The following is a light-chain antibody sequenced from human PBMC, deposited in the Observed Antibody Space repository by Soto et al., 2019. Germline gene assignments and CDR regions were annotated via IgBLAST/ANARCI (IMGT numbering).Light chain of an antibody. CDR1: QSLGGN. V-gene: IGKV3-15*01. J-gene: IGKJ1*01. CDR2: RAS. CDR3: QQYSNWPPWT. Sequence: EIVMTQSPATLSVSPGDTATLSCRASQSLGGNLAWYQQKPGQAPRLLIFRASSRATGVPARFSASGSGTEFTLTISGLQSEDFAVYYCQQYSNWPPWTFGPGTKVEIQ.